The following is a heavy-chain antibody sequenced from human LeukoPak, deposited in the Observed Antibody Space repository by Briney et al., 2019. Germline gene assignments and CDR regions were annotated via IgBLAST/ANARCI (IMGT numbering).Heavy chain of an antibody. CDR3: ATADSSGATYFDY. D-gene: IGHD3-22*01. CDR1: GFNVGRNY. J-gene: IGHJ4*02. Sequence: GGSLRLSCAASGFNVGRNYMSWVRQAPGKGLECVSITYSGGSTYYADSVKGRFTISRDNSKNTVYLQINSLRAEDTAVYYCATADSSGATYFDYWGQGTLVTVSS. CDR2: TYSGGST. V-gene: IGHV3-53*01.